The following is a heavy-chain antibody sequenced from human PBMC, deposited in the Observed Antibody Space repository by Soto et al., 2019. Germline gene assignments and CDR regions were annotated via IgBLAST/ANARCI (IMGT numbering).Heavy chain of an antibody. Sequence: GGSLRLSCAASGFSFTNYGMHWVRQAPGKGLEWVAVIWYDGSNKYYADSVKGRFTISRDNSKDTLYLQMNSLRAEDTAVYYCAKDYNSGWTRGVDYWGQGTLVTVSS. CDR1: GFSFTNYG. CDR2: IWYDGSNK. CDR3: AKDYNSGWTRGVDY. V-gene: IGHV3-33*06. D-gene: IGHD6-19*01. J-gene: IGHJ4*02.